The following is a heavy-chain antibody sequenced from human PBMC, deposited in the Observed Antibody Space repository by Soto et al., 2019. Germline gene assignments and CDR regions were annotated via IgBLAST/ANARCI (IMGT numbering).Heavy chain of an antibody. D-gene: IGHD2-2*01. CDR1: GGSISSYY. Sequence: SETLSLTCTVSGGSISSYYWSWIRQPAGKGLEWIGRIYTSGSTNYNPSLESRVTMSVDTSKSQFSLKLSSVTAADTAVYYCARACSSNSCYDVFDYWGQGTLVTVSS. CDR2: IYTSGST. V-gene: IGHV4-4*07. CDR3: ARACSSNSCYDVFDY. J-gene: IGHJ4*02.